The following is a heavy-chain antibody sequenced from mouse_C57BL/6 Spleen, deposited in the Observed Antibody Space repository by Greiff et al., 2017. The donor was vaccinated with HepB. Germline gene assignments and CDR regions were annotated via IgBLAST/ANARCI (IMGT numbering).Heavy chain of an antibody. CDR2: ISSGSSTI. CDR3: AKLRLYYYAMDY. V-gene: IGHV5-17*01. CDR1: GFTFSDYG. D-gene: IGHD1-1*01. Sequence: EVQRVESGGGLVKPGGSLKLSCAASGFTFSDYGMHWVRQAPEKGLEWVAYISSGSSTIYYADTVKGRFTISRDNAKNTLFLQMTSLRSENTAMYYCAKLRLYYYAMDYWGQGTSVTVSS. J-gene: IGHJ4*01.